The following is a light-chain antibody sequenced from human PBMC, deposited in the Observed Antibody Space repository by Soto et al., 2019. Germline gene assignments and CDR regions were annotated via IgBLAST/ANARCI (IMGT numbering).Light chain of an antibody. V-gene: IGLV2-8*01. CDR3: SSYAGSNNLV. CDR1: SSDVGGYNY. Sequence: QSVLTQPPSASGSPGQSVTISCTGTSSDVGGYNYVSWYQQHPGKAPKVMIYEVSKRPSGVPERFSGSKSGNTASLTVSGLQAEDEADYYCSSYAGSNNLVFGGGTKLTVL. J-gene: IGLJ2*01. CDR2: EVS.